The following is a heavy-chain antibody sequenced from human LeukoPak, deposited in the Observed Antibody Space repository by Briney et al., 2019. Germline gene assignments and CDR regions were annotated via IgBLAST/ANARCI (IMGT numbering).Heavy chain of an antibody. J-gene: IGHJ3*02. D-gene: IGHD6-19*01. CDR2: ISWNSGSI. Sequence: GGSLRLSCAASGFTFDDYAMHWVRQAPGRGLDWVSGISWNSGSIGYADSVKGRFTISRDNAKNSLYLQMNSLRAEDTALYYCAKDLSSGWYGDAFDIWGQGTMVTVSS. CDR3: AKDLSSGWYGDAFDI. CDR1: GFTFDDYA. V-gene: IGHV3-9*01.